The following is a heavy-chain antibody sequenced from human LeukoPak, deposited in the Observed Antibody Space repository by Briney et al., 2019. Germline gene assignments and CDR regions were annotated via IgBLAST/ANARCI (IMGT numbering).Heavy chain of an antibody. J-gene: IGHJ4*02. Sequence: PSETLSLTCTVSGGSISSGGYYWSWIRQHPGKGLEWIGCIYYSASTYYNPSLKSRVTISVDTSKNQFSLKLSSVTAADTAVYYCARGRYYDSSGYNFDYWGQGTLVTVSS. CDR2: IYYSAST. D-gene: IGHD3-22*01. V-gene: IGHV4-31*03. CDR3: ARGRYYDSSGYNFDY. CDR1: GGSISSGGYY.